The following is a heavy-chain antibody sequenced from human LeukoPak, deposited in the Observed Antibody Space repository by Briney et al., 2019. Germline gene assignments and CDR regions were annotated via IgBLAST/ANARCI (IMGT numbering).Heavy chain of an antibody. V-gene: IGHV1-2*02. CDR1: GYTFTDYY. D-gene: IGHD2-15*01. J-gene: IGHJ6*04. Sequence: ASVQVSCKASGYTFTDYYMHWVRQAPGHGLEGMGWNYPNIGDTNYAQKFQGRVTMPRDTSISTAYMGLSRLRFGDTAVYFCARDLDIGVVAAAVRHYGLDVWGEGTTVTVSS. CDR3: ARDLDIGVVAAAVRHYGLDV. CDR2: NYPNIGDT.